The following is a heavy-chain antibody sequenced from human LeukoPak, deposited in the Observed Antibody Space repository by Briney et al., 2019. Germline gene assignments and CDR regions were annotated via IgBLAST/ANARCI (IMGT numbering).Heavy chain of an antibody. CDR2: ISSSSTI. CDR3: ARDNYYGWDY. D-gene: IGHD3-10*01. CDR1: GFTFSSSS. Sequence: GGSLRLSCAASGFTFSSSSMNWVRQAPGKGLEWVSYISSSSTIHYAESVKGRFTISRDNAKNSLYLQMNSLRDEDTAVYYCARDNYYGWDYWGQGTVVTVSS. J-gene: IGHJ4*02. V-gene: IGHV3-48*02.